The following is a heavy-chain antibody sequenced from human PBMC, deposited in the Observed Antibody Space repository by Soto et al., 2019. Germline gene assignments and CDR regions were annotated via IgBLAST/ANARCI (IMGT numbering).Heavy chain of an antibody. D-gene: IGHD3-10*01. CDR3: ARSPSGSGNSLDGRHYFDS. Sequence: APVKVSCKASGYTFATDFMHWVRQTPGQGLEWMGIINPSLATTTYAKKFQGRVTMSTDTSTSTVYMELTSLRSEDTAVYYCARSPSGSGNSLDGRHYFDSWGQGTLVTVSS. CDR1: GYTFATDF. CDR2: INPSLATT. J-gene: IGHJ4*02. V-gene: IGHV1-46*01.